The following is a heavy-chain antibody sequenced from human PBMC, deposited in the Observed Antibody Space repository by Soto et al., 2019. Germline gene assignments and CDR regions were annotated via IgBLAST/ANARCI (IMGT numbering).Heavy chain of an antibody. CDR2: IKSKTDGGTT. CDR1: GFTFSNAW. D-gene: IGHD5-12*01. Sequence: PGGSLRLSCAASGFTFSNAWMNWVRQAPGKGLEWVGRIKSKTDGGTTDYAAPVKGRFTISRDDSKNTLYLQMNSLKTEDTAVYYCTTGSDIVATRFDYWGQGTLVTVSS. J-gene: IGHJ4*02. CDR3: TTGSDIVATRFDY. V-gene: IGHV3-15*07.